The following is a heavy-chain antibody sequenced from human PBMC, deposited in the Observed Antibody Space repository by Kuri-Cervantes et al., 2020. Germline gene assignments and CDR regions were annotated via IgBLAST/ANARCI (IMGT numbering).Heavy chain of an antibody. Sequence: GESLKISCAASGFTFSDYYMGWIRQAPGKGLEWVSYISSSGSTIYYADSVKGRFTISRDNAKNSLYLQMNSLRAEDTAVYYCAREYCSSTSCSPYYYYGMDVWGQGTTVTVSS. J-gene: IGHJ6*02. V-gene: IGHV3-11*04. CDR3: AREYCSSTSCSPYYYYGMDV. CDR1: GFTFSDYY. CDR2: ISSSGSTI. D-gene: IGHD2-2*01.